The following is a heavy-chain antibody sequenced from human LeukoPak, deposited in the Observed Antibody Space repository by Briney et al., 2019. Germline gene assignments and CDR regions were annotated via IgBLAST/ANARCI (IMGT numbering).Heavy chain of an antibody. Sequence: SETLSLTYTVSGGSISSYYWSWIRQPPGKGLEWIGYIYYSGSTNYNPSLKSRVTISVDTSKNQFSLKLSSVTAADTAVYYCASSRIYGSGSYYYYYYGMDVWGQGTTVTVSS. CDR2: IYYSGST. CDR1: GGSISSYY. J-gene: IGHJ6*02. CDR3: ASSRIYGSGSYYYYYYGMDV. V-gene: IGHV4-59*08. D-gene: IGHD3-10*01.